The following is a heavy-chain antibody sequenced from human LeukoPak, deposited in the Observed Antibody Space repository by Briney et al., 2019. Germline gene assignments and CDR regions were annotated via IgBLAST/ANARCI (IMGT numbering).Heavy chain of an antibody. V-gene: IGHV3-7*03. CDR2: IQERGSEK. CDR3: ARDNYYDSSGYLGY. J-gene: IGHJ4*02. CDR1: GFTFSNHW. Sequence: GGSLRLSCEASGFTFSNHWMSWVRQAPGKVLEWVANIQERGSEKKYVDSVKGRFTISRDNTKNSLYLQMNSLRAEDTAVYYCARDNYYDSSGYLGYWGQGTLVTVSS. D-gene: IGHD3-22*01.